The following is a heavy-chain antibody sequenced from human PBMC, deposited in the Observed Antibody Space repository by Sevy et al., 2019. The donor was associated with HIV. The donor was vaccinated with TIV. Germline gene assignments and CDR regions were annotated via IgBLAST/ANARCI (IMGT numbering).Heavy chain of an antibody. CDR1: GGSINSDH. CDR3: ASRNDFDI. V-gene: IGHV4-59*08. CDR2: VYYTGVT. Sequence: SETLSLTCTVSGGSINSDHWNWIRQPPGKGLEWIGYVYYTGVTNYNPSLKNRVTISVDRTKNQFSLTLTSVTAADTAGYYCASRNDFDIWGQGTMVTVSS. J-gene: IGHJ3*02.